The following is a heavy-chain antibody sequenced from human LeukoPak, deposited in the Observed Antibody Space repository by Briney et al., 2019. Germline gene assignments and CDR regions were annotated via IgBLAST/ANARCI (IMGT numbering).Heavy chain of an antibody. CDR1: GFTVSGNY. V-gene: IGHV3-66*02. D-gene: IGHD3-10*01. Sequence: GGSLRLSCAASGFTVSGNYMSWVRQAPGKGLEWVSVIYSGGSTYYADSVKGRSTISRDNSKNTLFLQMNSLRPEDTAVYYCARGTYGNYYFDYWGQGTLVTVSS. J-gene: IGHJ4*02. CDR3: ARGTYGNYYFDY. CDR2: IYSGGST.